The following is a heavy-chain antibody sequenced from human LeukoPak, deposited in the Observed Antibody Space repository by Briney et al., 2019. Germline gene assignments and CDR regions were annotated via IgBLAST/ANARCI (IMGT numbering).Heavy chain of an antibody. Sequence: PGGSLRLSCAASGFTFSSYTMNWVRQAPGKGVEWVSSISSSKSYIYNADSVKGRFTISRDNAKNSLFLQMNSLRAEDTAVYYCARDHCSSTSCFPSGTNYFDSWGQGTPVTVSS. V-gene: IGHV3-21*01. CDR2: ISSSKSYI. D-gene: IGHD2-2*01. CDR1: GFTFSSYT. J-gene: IGHJ4*02. CDR3: ARDHCSSTSCFPSGTNYFDS.